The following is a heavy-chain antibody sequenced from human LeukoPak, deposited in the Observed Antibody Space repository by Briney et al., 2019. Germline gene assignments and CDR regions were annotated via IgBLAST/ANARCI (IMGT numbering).Heavy chain of an antibody. D-gene: IGHD3-9*01. J-gene: IGHJ5*02. CDR1: GYTFTGLY. V-gene: IGHV1-2*02. CDR2: TNPISGGT. Sequence: ASVNVCCKASGYTFTGLYMHWVRQAPGLGLGWLGWTNPISGGTNYAQKFQGRVTMTRDTSISTAYMKLSRLRSDDTAEYYWARARVLPLTINWFDPWGQGTLVTVSS. CDR3: ARARVLPLTINWFDP.